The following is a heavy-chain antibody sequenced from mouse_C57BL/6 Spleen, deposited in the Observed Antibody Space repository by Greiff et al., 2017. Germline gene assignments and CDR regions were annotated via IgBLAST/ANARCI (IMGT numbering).Heavy chain of an antibody. Sequence: EVKLQVSGGDLVKPGGSLNLSCAASGFTFSSYGLSWVRQTPYKRLEWVATISSGGSYTCYPDSVKGRFTISRDNAKNTLYLQMSSLKYEDTAMYYCANYYGTSFAYWGQGTLVTVSA. CDR2: ISSGGSYT. CDR1: GFTFSSYG. CDR3: ANYYGTSFAY. V-gene: IGHV5-6*01. J-gene: IGHJ3*01. D-gene: IGHD1-1*01.